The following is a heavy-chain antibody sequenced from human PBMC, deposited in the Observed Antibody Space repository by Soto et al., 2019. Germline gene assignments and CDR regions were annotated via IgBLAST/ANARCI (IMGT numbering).Heavy chain of an antibody. CDR3: ARGRSMRSMIVVVTFDY. Sequence: SETLSLTCAVSGGSISSSNWWSWVRQPAGKGLEWIGEIYHSGSTNYNPSLKSRVTISVDKSKNQFSLKLSSVTAADTAVYYCARGRSMRSMIVVVTFDYWGQGTLVTVS. CDR1: GGSISSSNW. CDR2: IYHSGST. J-gene: IGHJ4*02. D-gene: IGHD3-22*01. V-gene: IGHV4-4*02.